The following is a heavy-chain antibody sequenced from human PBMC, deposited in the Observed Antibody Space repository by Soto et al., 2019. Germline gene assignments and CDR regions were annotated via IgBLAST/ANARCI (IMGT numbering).Heavy chain of an antibody. CDR1: GYTLTELS. CDR2: FDPGDGET. Sequence: ASVKVSCKVSGYTLTELSMHWVRQAPGKGLEWMGGFDPGDGETIYAQKFQGRVTMTEDTSTDTAYMELSSLRSEDTAVYYCATSGYSSSWYPYWGQGTLVTVSS. CDR3: ATSGYSSSWYPY. J-gene: IGHJ4*02. D-gene: IGHD6-13*01. V-gene: IGHV1-24*01.